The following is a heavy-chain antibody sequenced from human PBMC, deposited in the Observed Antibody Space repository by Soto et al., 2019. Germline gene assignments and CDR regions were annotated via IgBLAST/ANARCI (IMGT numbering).Heavy chain of an antibody. CDR1: GGSFSSYH. J-gene: IGHJ4*02. D-gene: IGHD3-16*01. CDR3: ARGYDTVLAPIF. V-gene: IGHV4-34*01. Sequence: PSETLSLTCAVYGGSFSSYHWSWIRQTPGKGLEWIGEINHLTTTNYNPSLKSRVIISLDTPKNQFSLKLSSVTAADTAVYYCARGYDTVLAPIFWGQGILVTVSS. CDR2: INHLTTT.